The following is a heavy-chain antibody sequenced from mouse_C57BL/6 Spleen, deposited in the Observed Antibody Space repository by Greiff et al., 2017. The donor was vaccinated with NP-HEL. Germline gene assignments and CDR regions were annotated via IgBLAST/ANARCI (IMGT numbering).Heavy chain of an antibody. Sequence: EVKLVESGGGLVKPGGSLKLSCAASGFTFSSYAMSWVRQTPEKRLEWVATISDGGSYTYYPDNVKGRFTISRDNAKNNLYLQMSHLKSEDTAMYYCARDNYGSSDGYFDVWGTGTTGTVSS. CDR3: ARDNYGSSDGYFDV. CDR2: ISDGGSYT. CDR1: GFTFSSYA. D-gene: IGHD1-1*01. V-gene: IGHV5-4*01. J-gene: IGHJ1*03.